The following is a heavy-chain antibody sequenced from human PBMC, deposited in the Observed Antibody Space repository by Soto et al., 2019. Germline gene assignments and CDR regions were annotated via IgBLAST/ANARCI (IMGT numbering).Heavy chain of an antibody. CDR3: ARVLALWFVELLNGDYYYYMDV. Sequence: EVQLVESGGGLVKPGGSLRLSCAASGFTFSSYSMNWVRQAPGKGLEWVSSISSSSSYIYYADSVKGRFTISRDNAKKSLYLQMNSLRAEDTAVYYCARVLALWFVELLNGDYYYYMDVWGKGTTVTVS. CDR1: GFTFSSYS. J-gene: IGHJ6*03. V-gene: IGHV3-21*01. D-gene: IGHD3-10*01. CDR2: ISSSSSYI.